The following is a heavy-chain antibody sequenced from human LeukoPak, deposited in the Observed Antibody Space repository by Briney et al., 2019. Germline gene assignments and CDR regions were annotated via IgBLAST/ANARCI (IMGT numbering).Heavy chain of an antibody. CDR2: ISGSGGST. Sequence: GGSLRLSCAVSGFTFSSYWMHWVRQAPGKGLEWVSAISGSGGSTYYADSVKGRFTISRDNSKNTLYLQMNSLRAEDTAVYYCAKGVVTARPYYFDYWGQGTLVTVSS. V-gene: IGHV3-23*01. D-gene: IGHD2-21*02. CDR1: GFTFSSYW. J-gene: IGHJ4*02. CDR3: AKGVVTARPYYFDY.